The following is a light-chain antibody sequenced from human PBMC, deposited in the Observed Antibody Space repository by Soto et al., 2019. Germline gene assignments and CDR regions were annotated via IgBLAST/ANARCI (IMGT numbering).Light chain of an antibody. CDR3: QQYGSSLLFT. J-gene: IGKJ3*01. CDR1: QSVSSSY. Sequence: EIVLTQSPGTLSLSPGERATLSCRARQSVSSSYLAWYQQKPSQAPRFLIYGASSRATGIPDRFSGIGSGTVFTLTISRLEPEDFAVYYCQQYGSSLLFTFSPGTKVDIK. V-gene: IGKV3-20*01. CDR2: GAS.